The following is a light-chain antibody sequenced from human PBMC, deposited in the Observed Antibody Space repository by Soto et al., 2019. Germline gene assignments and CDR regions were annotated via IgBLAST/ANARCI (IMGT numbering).Light chain of an antibody. J-gene: IGKJ1*01. CDR3: QQYSSSRT. CDR1: QSVSSNY. V-gene: IGKV3-20*01. CDR2: DAS. Sequence: ESVLTQSTGTLSLSPGERATLSCRASQSVSSNYLAWYQQKPGQAPRLLMYDASSRATGIPDRFSGSGSGTDFTLTISRLEPEDFAVYYCQQYSSSRTFGQGTKVDIK.